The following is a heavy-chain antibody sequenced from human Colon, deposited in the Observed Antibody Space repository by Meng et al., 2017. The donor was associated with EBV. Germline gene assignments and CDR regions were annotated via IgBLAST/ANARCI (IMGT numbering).Heavy chain of an antibody. CDR2: IYYRGST. Sequence: QLPLTESGHGLVKPSETLSLPCTISGGSITSTSSYWGWVRQPPGKGLEWIGSIYYRGSTNYNPSLKSRISMSVDMSKNQFSLKVNSVTAADTAIYYCVISSHNWGQGTLVTVSS. CDR1: GGSITSTSSY. J-gene: IGHJ4*02. V-gene: IGHV4-39*07. CDR3: VISSHN. D-gene: IGHD3-3*02.